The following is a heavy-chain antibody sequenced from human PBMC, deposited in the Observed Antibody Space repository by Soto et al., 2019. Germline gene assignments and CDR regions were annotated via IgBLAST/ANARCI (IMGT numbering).Heavy chain of an antibody. D-gene: IGHD5-18*01. CDR2: IYYSGST. Sequence: PSDTLSLTCTVSGGSIRSGGYYWSWVRQSQRRGLEWIGNIYYSGSTYYNPSLKSRLTISVDTSKNQFPLNLSSVTAADTAVYYCARDRLMATAGTARHYFGLDVWGQGTTVTVS. CDR1: GGSIRSGGYY. CDR3: ARDRLMATAGTARHYFGLDV. J-gene: IGHJ6*02. V-gene: IGHV4-31*03.